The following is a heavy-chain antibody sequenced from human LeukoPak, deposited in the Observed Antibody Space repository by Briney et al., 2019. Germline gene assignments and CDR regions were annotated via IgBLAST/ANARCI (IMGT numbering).Heavy chain of an antibody. J-gene: IGHJ4*02. CDR2: IYYSGST. CDR1: GDSMSNYY. CDR3: ARSVVLYYFDY. V-gene: IGHV4-59*01. D-gene: IGHD2-2*01. Sequence: TASETLSLTRTVSGDSMSNYYWSWIRQPPGKGLEWIGYIYYSGSTSYNPSLKSRVTISEDTSKNQFSLKLSSVTAADTAVYYCARSVVLYYFDYWGQGILVTVSS.